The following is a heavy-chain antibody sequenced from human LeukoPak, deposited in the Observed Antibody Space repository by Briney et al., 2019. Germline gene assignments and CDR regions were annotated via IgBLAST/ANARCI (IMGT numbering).Heavy chain of an antibody. CDR1: GFTFSNYG. D-gene: IGHD2-2*02. CDR2: ISGSGSAT. J-gene: IGHJ4*02. CDR3: AKTEAPAAIRAGSDY. V-gene: IGHV3-23*01. Sequence: PGGSLRLSCAASGFTFSNYGMSWVRQAPGKGLEWVSTISGSGSATYNAGSVKGRFTTSRDNSNNTLYLQMNSLRAEDTAVYYCAKTEAPAAIRAGSDYWGQGTLVTV.